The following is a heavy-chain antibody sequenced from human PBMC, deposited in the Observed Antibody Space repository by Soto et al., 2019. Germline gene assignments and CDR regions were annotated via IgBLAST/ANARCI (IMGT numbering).Heavy chain of an antibody. Sequence: QVHLQESGPGLVKPSGTLSLICDVSGGSISSGKWWSGVRQPPGKGLEWIVEIYHGGSARYNPSFRSRAVISVDKSKNQLYLNLESVTATDTDVYFCANNDGWNFDSWGQGILVTVSS. D-gene: IGHD6-19*01. J-gene: IGHJ4*02. CDR2: IYHGGSA. CDR1: GGSISSGKW. CDR3: ANNDGWNFDS. V-gene: IGHV4-4*02.